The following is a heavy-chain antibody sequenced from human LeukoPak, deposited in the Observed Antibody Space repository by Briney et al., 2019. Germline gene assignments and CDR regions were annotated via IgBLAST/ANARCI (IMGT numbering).Heavy chain of an antibody. CDR1: GYTFTGYY. D-gene: IGHD1-26*01. V-gene: IGHV1-2*02. J-gene: IGHJ4*02. Sequence: GASVKVSCKASGYTFTGYYMHWVRQAPGQGLEWLGWINPNRGGTNYAQKFQGRVTMTRDTPISTAYMELSRLGSDDTAVYYCARDGGGRELLLLLFDYWGQGTLVTVSS. CDR3: ARDGGGRELLLLLFDY. CDR2: INPNRGGT.